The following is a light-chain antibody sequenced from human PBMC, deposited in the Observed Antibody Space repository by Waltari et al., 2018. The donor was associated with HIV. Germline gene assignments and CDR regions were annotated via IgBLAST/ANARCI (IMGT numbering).Light chain of an antibody. V-gene: IGLV2-23*02. Sequence: QSALTQPASVSGSPGQSVTVSCTGTNSNIGTYDLVSWYQQEPGKAPKLIIHDVTARPSGVSSRVSGSKSGNTAFLTISGLQVEDESLYFCCSFSPNGASWVFGGGTKVTVL. CDR2: DVT. CDR1: NSNIGTYDL. CDR3: CSFSPNGASWV. J-gene: IGLJ3*02.